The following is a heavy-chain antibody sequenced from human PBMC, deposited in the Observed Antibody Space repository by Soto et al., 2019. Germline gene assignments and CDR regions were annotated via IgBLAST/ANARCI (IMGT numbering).Heavy chain of an antibody. J-gene: IGHJ5*02. CDR3: ARDGLGIAASYWFDP. Sequence: VAVISYDGSNKYYADSVKGRFTISRDNSKNTLYLQMNSLRAEDTAVYYCARDGLGIAASYWFDPWGQGTLVTVSS. V-gene: IGHV3-30-3*01. D-gene: IGHD6-13*01. CDR2: ISYDGSNK.